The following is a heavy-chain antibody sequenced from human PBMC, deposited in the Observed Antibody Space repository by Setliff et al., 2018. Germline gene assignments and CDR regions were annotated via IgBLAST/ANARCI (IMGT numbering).Heavy chain of an antibody. D-gene: IGHD2-21*02. CDR3: ARYRGNGGDSDY. Sequence: SETLSLTCTVSGYSISSGYIWCWIRQPPGKGLQWVGNIGHTGSPNYNPSLKSRLTTSRDTSTNRVSLKLNSVTATDSAVYYCARYRGNGGDSDYWGQGILVTVSS. V-gene: IGHV4-38-2*02. CDR1: GYSISSGYI. J-gene: IGHJ4*02. CDR2: IGHTGSP.